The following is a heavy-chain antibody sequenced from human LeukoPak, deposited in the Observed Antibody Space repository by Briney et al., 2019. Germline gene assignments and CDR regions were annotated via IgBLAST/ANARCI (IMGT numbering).Heavy chain of an antibody. J-gene: IGHJ5*02. D-gene: IGHD2-2*01. CDR3: ARSYCSSTSCPPRWFDP. Sequence: GASVKVSCKASGYTFTSYAMHWVRQAPGQRLEWMGWINASNGNTKYSQKFQGRVTITRDTSASTAYMELSSLRSEDTAVYYCARSYCSSTSCPPRWFDPWGQGTLVTVSS. V-gene: IGHV1-3*01. CDR1: GYTFTSYA. CDR2: INASNGNT.